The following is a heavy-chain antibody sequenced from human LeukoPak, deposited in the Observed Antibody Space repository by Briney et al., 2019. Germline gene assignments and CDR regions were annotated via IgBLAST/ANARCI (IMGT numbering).Heavy chain of an antibody. V-gene: IGHV3-23*01. Sequence: GGSLRLSCAASGFTFIYYSMTWVRQAPGKGLEWVSAISGSGGSTYYADSVKGRFTISRDNSKNTLYLQMNSLRAEDTAVYYCAKSLGVDYWGQGTLVTVSS. CDR3: AKSLGVDY. J-gene: IGHJ4*02. CDR2: ISGSGGST. CDR1: GFTFIYYS.